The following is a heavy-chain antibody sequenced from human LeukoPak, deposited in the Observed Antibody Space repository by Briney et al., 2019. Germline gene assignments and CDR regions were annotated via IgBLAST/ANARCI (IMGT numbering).Heavy chain of an antibody. CDR1: GSSFSGGYY. Sequence: SETLSLTCGVSGSSFSGGYYWGWVRQAPGKGLEWIGNVYHIGTTYINPSLRTRVSLSAATSKKQIFLTLKSVTAADTAVYFCVDLQPGGAFDVWGPGTVVTVSS. CDR2: VYHIGTT. J-gene: IGHJ3*01. CDR3: VDLQPGGAFDV. V-gene: IGHV4-38-2*01. D-gene: IGHD4-11*01.